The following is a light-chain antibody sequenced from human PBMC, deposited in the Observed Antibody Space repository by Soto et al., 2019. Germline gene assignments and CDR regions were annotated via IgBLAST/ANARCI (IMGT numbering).Light chain of an antibody. V-gene: IGKV3-20*01. J-gene: IGKJ4*01. CDR2: GAS. CDR1: QSVSST. Sequence: EIELTQSPCTLSLSPGERATLSCRASQSVSSTLAWYQQKLGQAPRLLIYGASSRATGIPDRFSGSGSGTDFTLTISRLEPEDFAVYYCQQYGSSPLTFGGGTKVDIK. CDR3: QQYGSSPLT.